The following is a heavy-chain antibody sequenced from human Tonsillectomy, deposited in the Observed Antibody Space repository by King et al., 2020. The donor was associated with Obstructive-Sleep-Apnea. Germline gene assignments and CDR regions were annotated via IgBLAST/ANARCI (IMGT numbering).Heavy chain of an antibody. D-gene: IGHD5-24*01. CDR2: FYRGGST. V-gene: IGHV3-66*01. CDR1: GLTVSDNY. Sequence: EVQLMESGGGLVQPGGSLRLSCAASGLTVSDNYMTWVRQAPGKGLEWVSVFYRGGSTFYADSVKGRFTISRDNSKNTLYLQMNSLRAEDTAVYYCARGTTRWLQLHYFDYWGQGTLVTVSS. J-gene: IGHJ4*02. CDR3: ARGTTRWLQLHYFDY.